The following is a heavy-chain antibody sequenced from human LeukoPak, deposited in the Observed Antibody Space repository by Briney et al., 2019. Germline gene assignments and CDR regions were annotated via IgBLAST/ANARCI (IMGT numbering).Heavy chain of an antibody. Sequence: PSETLSLTCAVYGGSFSGYYWSWIRQPAGKGLEWIGRIYTSGSTNYNPSLKSRVTMSVDTSKNQLSLKLSSVTAADTAVYYCASISAFDIWGQGTMVTVSS. CDR2: IYTSGST. J-gene: IGHJ3*02. CDR3: ASISAFDI. V-gene: IGHV4-59*10. CDR1: GGSFSGYY.